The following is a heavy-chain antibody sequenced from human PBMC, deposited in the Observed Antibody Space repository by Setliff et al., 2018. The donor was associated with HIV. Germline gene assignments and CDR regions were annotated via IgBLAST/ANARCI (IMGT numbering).Heavy chain of an antibody. CDR2: IASASSTT. CDR3: ARGLFKGDYRPEYFTL. J-gene: IGHJ1*01. D-gene: IGHD4-17*01. CDR1: GFTLSDFE. V-gene: IGHV3-48*03. Sequence: PGGSLRLSCAASGFTLSDFEMNWVRQAPGKGPEWISFIASASSTTYYAASVKDRFIISRDNARKSVYLQMNSLRADDTAVYYCARGLFKGDYRPEYFTLWGQGTLVTVSS.